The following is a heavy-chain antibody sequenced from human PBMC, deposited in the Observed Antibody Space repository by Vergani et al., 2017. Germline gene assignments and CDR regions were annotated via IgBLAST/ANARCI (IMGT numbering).Heavy chain of an antibody. Sequence: QVHLVGSGGGVVQPGRSLRLSCVVSGFTSSYYGMHWVRQAPGKGLEWVAVISYDGTQKYYADSVKGRFTISRDNYKSTLYLQMNSLRTEDTAVYYCATKSCGTPGCQIGYFREWGQGTLVTVSS. CDR1: GFTSSYYG. CDR2: ISYDGTQK. D-gene: IGHD1-1*01. J-gene: IGHJ1*01. V-gene: IGHV3-30*03. CDR3: ATKSCGTPGCQIGYFRE.